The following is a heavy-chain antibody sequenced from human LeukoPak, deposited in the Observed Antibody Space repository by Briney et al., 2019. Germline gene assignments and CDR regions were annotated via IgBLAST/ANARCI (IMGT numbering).Heavy chain of an antibody. CDR3: ARDYGDIVVVPAAFDYYDSSGYYLHDAFDI. CDR2: IYSGGST. V-gene: IGHV3-66*01. D-gene: IGHD3-22*01. J-gene: IGHJ3*02. CDR1: GFTVSSNY. Sequence: GGSLRLSCAASGFTVSSNYMSWVRQAPGKGLEWVSVIYSGGSTYYADSVKGRFTISRDNSKNTLYLQMNSLRAEDTAVYYCARDYGDIVVVPAAFDYYDSSGYYLHDAFDIWGQGTMVTVSS.